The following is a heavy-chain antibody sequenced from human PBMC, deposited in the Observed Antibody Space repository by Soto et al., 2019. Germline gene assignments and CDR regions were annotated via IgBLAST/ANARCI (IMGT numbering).Heavy chain of an antibody. V-gene: IGHV1-18*03. CDR2: INVYNGNT. CDR1: GYTFTSYG. J-gene: IGHJ5*02. CDR3: ASDIFWEGFGGSNWFDP. Sequence: QVQLVQSGAEVKRPGASVKVSCKASGYTFTSYGITWVRQAPGQGLEWMGWINVYNGNTNYAQKFQGRVTMTTDTSTSRPYMELRCLRSDDMAVYYGASDIFWEGFGGSNWFDPWGQGTLVTVSS. D-gene: IGHD3-10*02.